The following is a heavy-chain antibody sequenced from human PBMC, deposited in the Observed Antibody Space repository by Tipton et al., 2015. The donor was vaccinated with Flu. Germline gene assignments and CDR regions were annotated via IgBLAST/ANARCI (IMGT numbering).Heavy chain of an antibody. D-gene: IGHD4-17*01. J-gene: IGHJ6*02. Sequence: SLRLSCAASGFTFDDYAVHWVRQAPGKGLEWVSGITWSSGSMGYADSVKGRFTISRDNAKKSLYLQMNSLRAEDTALYYCAKDLGDSYYYYGMDVWGQGTTVTVSS. CDR2: ITWSSGSM. CDR3: AKDLGDSYYYYGMDV. V-gene: IGHV3-9*01. CDR1: GFTFDDYA.